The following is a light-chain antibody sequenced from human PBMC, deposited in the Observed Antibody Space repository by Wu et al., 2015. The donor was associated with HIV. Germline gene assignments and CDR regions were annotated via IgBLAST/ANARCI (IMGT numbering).Light chain of an antibody. J-gene: IGKJ4*01. CDR3: QQYNSWPLT. CDR2: GAI. Sequence: EVVMTQSPATLSVSPGERATLACRASESVGGDVAWYQQKPGQAPRLLIYGAITRPTGIPARFRGSGSGTEFTLTFSSIQSEDFAVYYCQQYNSWPLTFGGGTKVEIK. CDR1: ESVGGD. V-gene: IGKV3-15*01.